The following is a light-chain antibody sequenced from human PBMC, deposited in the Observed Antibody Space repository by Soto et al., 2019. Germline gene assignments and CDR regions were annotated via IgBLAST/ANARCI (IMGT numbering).Light chain of an antibody. CDR1: QSVNIY. V-gene: IGKV3-20*01. Sequence: EIVMTQSPATLSVSPWERATLSCRASQSVNIYLAWYQQRPGQAPRLLIFGASYRAAGIPARFSGSGSGTDLTLTISRLEPEDFAVYYCQQYGSPPITFGQGTRLENK. CDR2: GAS. CDR3: QQYGSPPIT. J-gene: IGKJ5*01.